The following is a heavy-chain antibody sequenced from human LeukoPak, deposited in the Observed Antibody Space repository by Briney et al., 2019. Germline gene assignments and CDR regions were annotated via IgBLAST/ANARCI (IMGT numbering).Heavy chain of an antibody. CDR2: ISGSGGST. J-gene: IGHJ4*02. D-gene: IGHD1-26*01. CDR1: GFTFSSYA. V-gene: IGHV3-23*01. CDR3: AKSPPGGDYADY. Sequence: PGGSLRLSCAASGFTFSSYAMSWVRQAPGKGLEWASAISGSGGSTYYADSVKGWFTISRDNSKNTLYLQMNSLRAEDTAVYYCAKSPPGGDYADYWGQGTLVTVSS.